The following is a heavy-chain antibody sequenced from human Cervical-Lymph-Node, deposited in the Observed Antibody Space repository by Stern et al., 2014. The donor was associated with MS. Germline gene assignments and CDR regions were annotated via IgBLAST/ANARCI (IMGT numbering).Heavy chain of an antibody. CDR3: LRGAQQVDNWFDP. J-gene: IGHJ5*02. CDR1: GFTFSSYG. V-gene: IGHV3-48*01. CDR2: LSGSEREI. D-gene: IGHD6-13*01. Sequence: VQLVESGGGLVQPGGSLRLSCAASGFTFSSYGMNWVRQAPGKGLEWVSYLSGSEREIHYADSVKGRFTISRDNTKKKQYLQTNNLRAEDAALYHCLRGAQQVDNWFDPWGQGTLVTVSS.